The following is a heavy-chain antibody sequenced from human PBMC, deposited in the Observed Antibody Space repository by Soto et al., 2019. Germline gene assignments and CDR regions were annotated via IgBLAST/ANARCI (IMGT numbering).Heavy chain of an antibody. Sequence: SETLSLTCIVSGGSISDYYWSWIRQSPEKGLEYIAYSSYGGITNLNGALNGRVTMSIDTSKNQFSLKATSLTAADTAVYYFARARKATYITGGFDSWGQGTLVTVSS. D-gene: IGHD3-3*01. CDR1: GGSISDYY. J-gene: IGHJ4*02. CDR2: SSYGGIT. CDR3: ARARKATYITGGFDS. V-gene: IGHV4-59*01.